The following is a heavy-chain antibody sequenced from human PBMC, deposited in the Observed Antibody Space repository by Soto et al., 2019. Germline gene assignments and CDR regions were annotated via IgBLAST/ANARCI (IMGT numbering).Heavy chain of an antibody. D-gene: IGHD3-10*01. CDR1: GFTFSSYS. J-gene: IGHJ6*03. CDR3: ARVMVRGPHYYYYMDV. Sequence: GGSLRLSCAASGFTFSSYSMNWVRQAPGKGLEWVSYISSSSSTIYYADSVKGRFTISRDNAKNSLYLQMNSLRAEDTAVYYCARVMVRGPHYYYYMDVWGKGTTVTVSS. V-gene: IGHV3-48*01. CDR2: ISSSSSTI.